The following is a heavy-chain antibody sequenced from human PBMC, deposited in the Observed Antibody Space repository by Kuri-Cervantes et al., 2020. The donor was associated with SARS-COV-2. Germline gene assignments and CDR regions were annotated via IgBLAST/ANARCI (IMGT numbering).Heavy chain of an antibody. CDR3: VRRFLEWLLYENYFDY. CDR1: GFTFSDAW. Sequence: GGSLRLSCVGSGFTFSDAWMSWVRQTPGKGLEWVSAISGSGGSTYYADSVKGRFTISRDNSKNTLYLQMNSLRAEDTAVYYCVRRFLEWLLYENYFDYWGQGTLVTVSS. V-gene: IGHV3-23*01. D-gene: IGHD3-3*01. CDR2: ISGSGGST. J-gene: IGHJ4*02.